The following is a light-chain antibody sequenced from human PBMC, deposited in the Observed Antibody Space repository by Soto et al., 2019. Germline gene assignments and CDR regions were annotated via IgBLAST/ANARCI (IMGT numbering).Light chain of an antibody. J-gene: IGLJ2*01. CDR3: SSYTSTNTLV. CDR1: SSDVGDYHY. V-gene: IGLV2-14*01. CDR2: GVS. Sequence: QSALTQPASVSGSPGQSITISCTGTSSDVGDYHYVSWYQQHPGKAPKLIIYGVSNRPSGISNRFSGSKSGNTTSLTISGLQAEDGADYYCSSYTSTNTLVFGGGTKLTVL.